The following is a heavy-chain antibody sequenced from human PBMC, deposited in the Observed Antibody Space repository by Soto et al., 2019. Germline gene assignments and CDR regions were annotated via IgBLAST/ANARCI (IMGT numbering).Heavy chain of an antibody. D-gene: IGHD4-17*01. CDR3: ARLTDYGDRYYFDY. V-gene: IGHV4-39*01. Sequence: SETLSLTCTVSGGSISSSSYYWGWIRQPPGKGLEWIGSIYYSGSTYYNPSLKSRVTISVDTSKNQFSLKLSSVTAADTAVYYCARLTDYGDRYYFDYWGQGTLVTVSS. J-gene: IGHJ4*02. CDR2: IYYSGST. CDR1: GGSISSSSYY.